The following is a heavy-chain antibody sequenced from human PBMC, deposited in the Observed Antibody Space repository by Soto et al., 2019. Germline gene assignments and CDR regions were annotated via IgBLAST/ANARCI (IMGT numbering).Heavy chain of an antibody. CDR1: GDSILNTIYY. V-gene: IGHV4-39*01. J-gene: IGHJ1*01. Sequence: SETLSLTCTVSGDSILNTIYYWVWIRHPPGKGLEWIGTIDYSGSAQYTPSLKSRVTMSVDTSKNQFSLKLTSVTAADTAVYYCSRLVQWELPEYFQHWGQGTLVTVSS. D-gene: IGHD1-26*01. CDR3: SRLVQWELPEYFQH. CDR2: IDYSGSA.